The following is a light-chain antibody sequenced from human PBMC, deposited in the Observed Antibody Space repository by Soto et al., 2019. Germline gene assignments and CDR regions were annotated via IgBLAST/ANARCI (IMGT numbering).Light chain of an antibody. J-gene: IGKJ4*01. Sequence: DIVLPQSPATLFLSPGERATLSCRASQSVSSYLAWYQQNPGQAPRLLIYDASNRATGIPARFSGSGSGTDFTLTISSLESEDFAVYYCQQRSNWPLTFGGGTKVDIK. CDR3: QQRSNWPLT. V-gene: IGKV3-11*01. CDR1: QSVSSY. CDR2: DAS.